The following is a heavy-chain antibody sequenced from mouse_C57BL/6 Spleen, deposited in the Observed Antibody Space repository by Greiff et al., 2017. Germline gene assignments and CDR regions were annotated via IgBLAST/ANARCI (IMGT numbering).Heavy chain of an antibody. J-gene: IGHJ1*03. V-gene: IGHV1-26*01. D-gene: IGHD1-1*01. CDR1: GYTFTDYY. Sequence: VQLQQSGPELVKPGASVKISCKASGYTFTDYYMNWVKQSHGKSLEWIGDINPNNGGTSYNQKFKGKATLTVDKSSSTAYMELRSLTSEDSAVYYCARDYGRDWYFDVWGTGTTVTVSS. CDR3: ARDYGRDWYFDV. CDR2: INPNNGGT.